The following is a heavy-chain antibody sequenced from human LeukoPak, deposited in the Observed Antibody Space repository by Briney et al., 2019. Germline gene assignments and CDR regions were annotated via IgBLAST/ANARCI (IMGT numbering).Heavy chain of an antibody. CDR1: GYTFTGYY. V-gene: IGHV1-2*02. CDR3: AATKRYSSSWYGTLDY. J-gene: IGHJ4*02. Sequence: ASEKVSCKASGYTFTGYYMHWVRQAPGQGLEWMGWINPNSGGTNYAQKFQGRVTMTRDTSISTAYMELSRLRSDDTAVYYCAATKRYSSSWYGTLDYWGQGTLVTVSS. CDR2: INPNSGGT. D-gene: IGHD6-13*01.